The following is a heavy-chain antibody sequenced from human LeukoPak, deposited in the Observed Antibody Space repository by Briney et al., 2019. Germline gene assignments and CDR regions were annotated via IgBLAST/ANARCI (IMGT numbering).Heavy chain of an antibody. CDR3: ARGGFGAAGMDY. J-gene: IGHJ4*02. D-gene: IGHD6-13*01. CDR2: ISSSSSYI. V-gene: IGHV3-21*01. Sequence: PGGSLRLSCAASGFTFSSYSMNWVRQAPGKGLEWVSSISSSSSYIYYADSVKGRFTISRDNAKNSLYLRMNSLRAEDTAVYYCARGGFGAAGMDYWGQGTLVTVSS. CDR1: GFTFSSYS.